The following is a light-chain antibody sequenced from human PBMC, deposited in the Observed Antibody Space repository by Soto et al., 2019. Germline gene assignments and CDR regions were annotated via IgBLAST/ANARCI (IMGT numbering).Light chain of an antibody. CDR3: QSYDSSLSAL. V-gene: IGLV2-8*01. J-gene: IGLJ3*02. CDR1: SSDVGAYDY. Sequence: QSALTQPPSASGSPGQSVTISCTGTSSDVGAYDYVSWYQQHPGKAPKLMIYEINKRPSGVPDRFSGSKSGNTASLTVSGLQAEDEADYYCQSYDSSLSALFGGGTKLTVL. CDR2: EIN.